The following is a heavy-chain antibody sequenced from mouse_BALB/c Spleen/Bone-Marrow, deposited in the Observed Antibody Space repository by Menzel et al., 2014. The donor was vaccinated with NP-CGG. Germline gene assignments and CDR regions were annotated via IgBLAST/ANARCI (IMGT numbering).Heavy chain of an antibody. CDR2: IWGDGST. V-gene: IGHV2-3*01. J-gene: IGHJ4*01. CDR3: AKCDYDGYNYAMDY. CDR1: GFSSTNYG. D-gene: IGHD1-2*01. Sequence: VKLEESGPGLVAPSQSLSITCTVSGFSSTNYGVSWVRQPPGKGLEWLGVIWGDGSTNYHSSLISRLSISKDTSKSQVIIKLNILQTDDTAAYYCAKCDYDGYNYAMDYWGQGTSVTVSS.